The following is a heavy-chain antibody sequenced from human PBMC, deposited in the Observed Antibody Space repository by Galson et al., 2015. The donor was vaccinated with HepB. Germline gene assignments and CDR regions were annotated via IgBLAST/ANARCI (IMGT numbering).Heavy chain of an antibody. D-gene: IGHD2-2*01. Sequence: SLRLSCAASGFTFSSYAMSWVRQAPGKGLEWVSAISGSGGSTYYADSVKGRFTISRDNSKNTLYLQMSSLRAEDTAVYYCANTGSSTTKTLSAYYYYYGMDVWGQGTTVTVSS. CDR1: GFTFSSYA. CDR3: ANTGSSTTKTLSAYYYYYGMDV. V-gene: IGHV3-23*01. CDR2: ISGSGGST. J-gene: IGHJ6*02.